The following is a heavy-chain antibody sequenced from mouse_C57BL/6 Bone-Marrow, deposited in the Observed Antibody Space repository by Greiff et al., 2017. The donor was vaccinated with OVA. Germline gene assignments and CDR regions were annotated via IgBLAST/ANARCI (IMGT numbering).Heavy chain of an antibody. CDR2: INPSSGYT. Sequence: VQLQQSGAELARPGASVKMSCKASGYTFTSYTMHWVKQRPGQGLEWIGYINPSSGYTKYNQKFKDKATLTADKSSSTAYMQLSSLTSEDSAVYYCARGGYSNYAMDYWGQGTSVTVS. CDR3: ARGGYSNYAMDY. J-gene: IGHJ4*01. V-gene: IGHV1-4*01. D-gene: IGHD2-5*01. CDR1: GYTFTSYT.